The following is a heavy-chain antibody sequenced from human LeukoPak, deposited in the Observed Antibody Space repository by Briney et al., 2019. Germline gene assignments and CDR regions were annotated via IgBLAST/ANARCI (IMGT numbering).Heavy chain of an antibody. V-gene: IGHV3-21*01. CDR1: GFTFSSYS. D-gene: IGHD6-13*01. J-gene: IGHJ4*02. CDR2: ISSSSSYI. CDR3: ARAFGIAAARLDY. Sequence: GGSLRLSCAASGFTFSSYSMNWVRQAPGKGLEWVSSISSSSSYIYYADSVKGRFTISRDNAKNSLYLQMNSLRAEDTAVYYCARAFGIAAARLDYWGQGTLVTVSS.